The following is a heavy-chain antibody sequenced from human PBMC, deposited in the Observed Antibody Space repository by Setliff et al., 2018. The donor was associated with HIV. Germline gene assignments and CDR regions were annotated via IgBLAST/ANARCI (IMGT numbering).Heavy chain of an antibody. CDR2: ISYSGST. Sequence: PSETLSLTCAVFGGSFSDFYWSWIRQPPGKGLEWIGEISYSGSTVYNPSLKSRVTMSVGASKNLVSLNLNSVTAADTAIYYCARGVARQVVIDRWFDPWGQGTPVTVS. J-gene: IGHJ5*02. V-gene: IGHV4-34*01. CDR1: GGSFSDFY. D-gene: IGHD2-21*01. CDR3: ARGVARQVVIDRWFDP.